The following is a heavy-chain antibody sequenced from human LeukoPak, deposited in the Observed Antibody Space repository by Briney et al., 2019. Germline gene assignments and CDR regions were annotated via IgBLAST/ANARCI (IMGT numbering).Heavy chain of an antibody. D-gene: IGHD3-22*01. J-gene: IGHJ6*02. V-gene: IGHV1-46*01. Sequence: ASVKVSCKASGYTFTSYYMHWVRQAPGQGLEWMGIINPSGGSTSYAQKFQGRVTMTRDTSTSTVYMELSSLRSEDTAVYYCARDLRREDYYDSSGYPPYYYYGMDVWGQGTTVTVSS. CDR2: INPSGGST. CDR1: GYTFTSYY. CDR3: ARDLRREDYYDSSGYPPYYYYGMDV.